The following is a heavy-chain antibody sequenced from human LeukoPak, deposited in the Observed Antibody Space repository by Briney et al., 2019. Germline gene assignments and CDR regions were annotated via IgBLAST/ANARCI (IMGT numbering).Heavy chain of an antibody. CDR2: ISGSGGST. J-gene: IGHJ3*02. D-gene: IGHD3-10*01. V-gene: IGHV3-23*01. Sequence: GGSLRLSCAASGFTFSSYAMSWVRQAPGKGLEWVSAISGSGGSTYYADSVKGRFTISRDNSKNTLYLQMNSLRAEDTAVYYCAKVNYGSGSYYRGAFDIWGQGTVVTVSS. CDR3: AKVNYGSGSYYRGAFDI. CDR1: GFTFSSYA.